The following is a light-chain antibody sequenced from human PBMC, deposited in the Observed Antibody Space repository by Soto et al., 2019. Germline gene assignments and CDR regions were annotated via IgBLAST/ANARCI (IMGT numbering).Light chain of an antibody. J-gene: IGKJ1*01. V-gene: IGKV3-20*01. CDR3: QQFGSSLWT. Sequence: ENVLTQSPDILSVYPGERATLSCRASQSVTTGYLAWYQQKPGQAPRLLIYGTSSRATGVPDRFRASGSATDFTLTISRLEPEDFAVYYCQQFGSSLWTFGQGTKVEIK. CDR2: GTS. CDR1: QSVTTGY.